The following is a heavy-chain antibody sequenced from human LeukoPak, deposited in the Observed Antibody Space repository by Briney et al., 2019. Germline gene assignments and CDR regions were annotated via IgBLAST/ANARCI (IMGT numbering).Heavy chain of an antibody. J-gene: IGHJ5*02. CDR1: GFTFSSFW. V-gene: IGHV3-74*01. CDR3: ACLSLFGGLSIP. Sequence: QPGGSLRLSCAASGFTFSSFWMHWVRQVPGKGLVWVSRITGDGRGTTYADFVKGRFTISRDNAMNTLYLQMNSLGAEDTAVYYCACLSLFGGLSIPWGQGTLVTVSS. D-gene: IGHD3-10*01. CDR2: ITGDGRGT.